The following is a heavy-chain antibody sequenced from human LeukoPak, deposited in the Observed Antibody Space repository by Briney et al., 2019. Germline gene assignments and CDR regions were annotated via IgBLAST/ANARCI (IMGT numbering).Heavy chain of an antibody. J-gene: IGHJ4*02. D-gene: IGHD5-18*01. CDR3: ARQAEGSSSGPYFFDY. V-gene: IGHV4-39*01. Sequence: SETLSLTCTVSGGSITTSRYYWGWIRQPPGKVLEWIGSAFHGGNSYYNPSLKSRVTVSVDTSNNQFSLRLTSVTAADTALYYCARQAEGSSSGPYFFDYWGQGTLVTVSP. CDR1: GGSITTSRYY. CDR2: AFHGGNS.